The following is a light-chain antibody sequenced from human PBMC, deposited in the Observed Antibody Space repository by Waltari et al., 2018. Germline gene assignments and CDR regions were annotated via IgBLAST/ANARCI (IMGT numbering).Light chain of an antibody. CDR1: QSISSY. CDR2: AAS. J-gene: IGKJ1*01. V-gene: IGKV1-39*01. Sequence: QMTQSPASLSAYLGDRVTITCRASQSISSYLHWYQQKPGKAPRLLVYAASTGHTGVPSRFSGSGSGRDFTLTITSLQREDSATYYCQQTFSAPHTFGQGTKVEIK. CDR3: QQTFSAPHT.